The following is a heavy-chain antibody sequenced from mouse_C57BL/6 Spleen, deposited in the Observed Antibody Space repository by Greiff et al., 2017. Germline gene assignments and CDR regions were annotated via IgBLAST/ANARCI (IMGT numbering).Heavy chain of an antibody. CDR2: IDPSDSYT. CDR3: ARGGYGSSSWFAY. Sequence: VQLQQPGAELVMPGASVKLSCKASGYTFPSYCMHWVKQRPGQGLEWIGEIDPSDSYTNYNQKFKGKSTLTVDKSSSTAYMQLSSLTSEDSAVYYCARGGYGSSSWFAYWGQGTLVTVSA. J-gene: IGHJ3*01. V-gene: IGHV1-69*01. CDR1: GYTFPSYC. D-gene: IGHD1-1*01.